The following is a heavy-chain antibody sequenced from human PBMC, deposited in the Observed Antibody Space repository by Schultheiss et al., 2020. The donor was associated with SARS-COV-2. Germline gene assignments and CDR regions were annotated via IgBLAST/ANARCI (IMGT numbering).Heavy chain of an antibody. CDR3: AKDISVVPAAIGGYYYYGMDV. CDR2: ISWDGGST. D-gene: IGHD2-2*02. Sequence: GESLKISCAASGFTFDDYAMHWVRQAPGKGLEWVSLISWDGGSTYYADSVKGRFTISRDNSKNSLYLQMNSLRAEDTALYYCAKDISVVPAAIGGYYYYGMDVWGQGTTVTVSS. CDR1: GFTFDDYA. V-gene: IGHV3-43D*03. J-gene: IGHJ6*02.